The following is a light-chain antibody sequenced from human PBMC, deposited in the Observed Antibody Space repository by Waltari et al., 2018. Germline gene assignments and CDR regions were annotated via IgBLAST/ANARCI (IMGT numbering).Light chain of an antibody. CDR2: AFS. J-gene: IGLJ2*01. V-gene: IGLV2-23*02. Sequence: QSALTQPASVSGSPGQSITISCTGTSSDVGNYKRVSWYQQHPGKAPKLMIYAFSKRPSGVSDRFSGSKSGDMASLTISGRQPEDGAEYFCSSYAGSSKGVFGGGTKVTVL. CDR3: SSYAGSSKGV. CDR1: SSDVGNYKR.